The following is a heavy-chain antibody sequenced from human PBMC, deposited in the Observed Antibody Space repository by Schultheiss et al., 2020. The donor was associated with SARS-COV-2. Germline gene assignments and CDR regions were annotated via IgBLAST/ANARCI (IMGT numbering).Heavy chain of an antibody. D-gene: IGHD3-9*01. V-gene: IGHV3-23*01. CDR1: GFTFSSYS. Sequence: GGSLRLSCAASGFTFSSYSMNWVRQAPGKGLEWVSAISGSGGSTYYADSVKGRFTISRDNSKNTLYLQMNSLKTEDTAVYYCTTAQARYFDWLLSGFDYWGQGTLVTVSS. CDR3: TTAQARYFDWLLSGFDY. CDR2: ISGSGGST. J-gene: IGHJ4*02.